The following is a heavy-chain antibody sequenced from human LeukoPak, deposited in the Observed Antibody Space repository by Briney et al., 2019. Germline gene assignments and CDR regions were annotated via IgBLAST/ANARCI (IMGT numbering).Heavy chain of an antibody. CDR3: AAEQKGGLSGSLGELFASYYTYYYMDV. Sequence: ASVKVSCKASGYTFTMFYIHWVRQAPGQGLEWMGMINPSDGATTYAQRFQGRVTMTRDMSTTTVYMDLRSLRLEDTAVFFCAAEQKGGLSGSLGELFASYYTYYYMDVWGRGTTVTVSS. J-gene: IGHJ6*03. D-gene: IGHD3-16*01. V-gene: IGHV1-46*01. CDR1: GYTFTMFY. CDR2: INPSDGAT.